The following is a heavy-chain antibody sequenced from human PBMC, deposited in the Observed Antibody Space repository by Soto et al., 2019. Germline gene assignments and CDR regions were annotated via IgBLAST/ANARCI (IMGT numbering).Heavy chain of an antibody. CDR1: GFSLSTSGVG. D-gene: IGHD1-20*01. CDR2: IDWDDDK. Sequence: SGPALVNPTQSLTLTCTFSGFSLSTSGVGVGWIRQPPGKALEWLARIDWDDDKYYSTSLKTRLTISKDTSKNQVVLTMTNMDPVDTATYYCARIRNWTPYYYGMDVWGQGTTVTVSS. CDR3: ARIRNWTPYYYGMDV. J-gene: IGHJ6*02. V-gene: IGHV2-70*11.